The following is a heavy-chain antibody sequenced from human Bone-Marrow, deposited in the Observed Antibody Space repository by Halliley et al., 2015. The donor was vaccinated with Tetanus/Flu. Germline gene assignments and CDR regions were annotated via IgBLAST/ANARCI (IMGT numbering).Heavy chain of an antibody. Sequence: VSGFSLSGVRTVSANSVTGRFIISRDNSKNILYLQLNSLRAEDTAVYYCVKDLQHTSGGSYFDHWGQGTLVTVSS. D-gene: IGHD5-12*01. CDR3: VKDLQHTSGGSYFDH. V-gene: IGHV3-23*01. J-gene: IGHJ4*02. CDR2: FSLSGVRT.